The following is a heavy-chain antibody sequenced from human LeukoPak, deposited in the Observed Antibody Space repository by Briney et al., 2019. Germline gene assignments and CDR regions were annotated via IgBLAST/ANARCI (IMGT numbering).Heavy chain of an antibody. V-gene: IGHV1-18*01. J-gene: IGHJ6*03. CDR3: AREGGYYYYYMDV. D-gene: IGHD3-16*01. CDR2: ISAYNGST. Sequence: ASVKVSCKASGYTFTSYGISWVRQAPGQGLEWMGWISAYNGSTSYAQKFQGRVTMTRDMSTSTVYMELSSLRSEDTAVYYCAREGGYYYYYMDVWGKGTTVTVSS. CDR1: GYTFTSYG.